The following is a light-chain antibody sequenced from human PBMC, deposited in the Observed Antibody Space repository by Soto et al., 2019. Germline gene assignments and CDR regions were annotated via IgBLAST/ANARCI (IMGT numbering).Light chain of an antibody. CDR1: QRIIND. CDR2: GES. J-gene: IGKJ4*01. Sequence: EILMTLAPATLSLSPGERGTRSCLASQRIINDFAWYQQKPGQAPRLIIYGESTKDTCIPDRFSGSASGTEFTFSISSLKTADVAVYYCQHYNDLSLPFSRGTEVDI. V-gene: IGKV3-15*01. CDR3: QHYNDLSLP.